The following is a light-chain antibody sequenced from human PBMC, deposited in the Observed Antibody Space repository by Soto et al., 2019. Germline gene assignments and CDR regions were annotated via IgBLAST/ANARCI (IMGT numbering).Light chain of an antibody. CDR1: QNVSTY. J-gene: IGKJ3*01. V-gene: IGKV3-11*01. Sequence: EIVLTQSPATLSLSPGERVTLSCRASQNVSTYLAWYQQKPGQAPTLLIYDASDRATGIPARFSCSGSGTDFTLTISSPEPEDSAVDYCQQRTNWLTFSPGTKVDIK. CDR3: QQRTNWLT. CDR2: DAS.